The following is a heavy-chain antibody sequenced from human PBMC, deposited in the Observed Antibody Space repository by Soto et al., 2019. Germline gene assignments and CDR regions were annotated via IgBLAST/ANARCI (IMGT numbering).Heavy chain of an antibody. D-gene: IGHD3-22*01. CDR2: VSGNGGGT. CDR3: AKHSRLYSSAPIHS. J-gene: IGHJ4*02. Sequence: EVNLLESGGGLVQPGGSLRLSCAASGVSFSSQAMSWVRQAPGKGLEWVSVVSGNGGGTAYADSVRGRFTISSDNSKNTLYLQRNSRRGDDTAIYYCAKHSRLYSSAPIHSWGQGTLVAVSS. V-gene: IGHV3-23*01. CDR1: GVSFSSQA.